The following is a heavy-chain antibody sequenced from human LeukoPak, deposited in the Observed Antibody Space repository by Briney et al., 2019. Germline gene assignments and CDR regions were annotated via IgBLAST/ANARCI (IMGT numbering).Heavy chain of an antibody. CDR1: GFTFSNYE. J-gene: IGHJ4*02. D-gene: IGHD4-23*01. Sequence: GGSLRLSCAASGFTFSNYEMHWVRQAPGKGLEWVSYISSSGSDIYYADSVKGRFTISRDNAKNSLYLHMNSLRAEDTAVYYFASEYGGSPPFDYWGQGALVGVSS. CDR3: ASEYGGSPPFDY. CDR2: ISSSGSDI. V-gene: IGHV3-48*03.